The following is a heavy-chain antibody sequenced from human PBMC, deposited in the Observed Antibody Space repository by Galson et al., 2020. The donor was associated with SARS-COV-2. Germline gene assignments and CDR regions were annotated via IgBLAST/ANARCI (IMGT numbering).Heavy chain of an antibody. J-gene: IGHJ6*02. D-gene: IGHD3-22*01. CDR3: ARDYYYHSSGDYFYYGMDV. CDR2: INSDGRST. CDR1: GFTFSRYW. V-gene: IGHV3-74*01. Sequence: GSLRLSCAASGFTFSRYWMHWVRQAPGKGLVWVSRINSDGRSTSYADSVKGRFTISRDNAKNTLYLQMNILRAEDTAVYYCARDYYYHSSGDYFYYGMDVWGQGTTVSVSS.